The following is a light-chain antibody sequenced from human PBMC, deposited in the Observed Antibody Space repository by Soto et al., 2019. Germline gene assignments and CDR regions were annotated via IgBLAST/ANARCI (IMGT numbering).Light chain of an antibody. CDR3: SSYTSSDTLVYV. J-gene: IGLJ1*01. V-gene: IGLV2-14*01. Sequence: QSVLTQPASVSGSPGQSITISCTGTSSDVGGYKYVSWYQQHPGKAPKLMIYDVTSRPSGVSNRFSGSKSGNTASLTISGLQAEDEADYYCSSYTSSDTLVYVFGTGTKVTVL. CDR1: SSDVGGYKY. CDR2: DVT.